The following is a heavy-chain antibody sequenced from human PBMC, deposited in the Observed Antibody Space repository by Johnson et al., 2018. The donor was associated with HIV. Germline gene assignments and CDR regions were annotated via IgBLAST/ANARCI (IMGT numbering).Heavy chain of an antibody. Sequence: EVQLVESGGGVVQPGGSLRLSCAASGLIFSRSWIHWVRQAPGKGLVWVSRSNSDGSSTNYADSVKGRFTISRDKANNTLHLQMHSLRAEETAVYYCTREWGMITFGGVVPRNAFDIWGQGTMVTVSS. CDR2: SNSDGSST. J-gene: IGHJ3*02. D-gene: IGHD3-16*01. CDR1: GLIFSRSW. CDR3: TREWGMITFGGVVPRNAFDI. V-gene: IGHV3-74*01.